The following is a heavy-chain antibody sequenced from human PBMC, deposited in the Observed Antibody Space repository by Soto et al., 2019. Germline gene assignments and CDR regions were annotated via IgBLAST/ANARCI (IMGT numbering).Heavy chain of an antibody. CDR2: IYYSGST. CDR1: GGSISSYY. CDR3: ASYGGNSEDAFDI. V-gene: IGHV4-59*01. Sequence: SSETLSLTCTVSGGSISSYYWSWIRQPPGKGLEWIGYIYYSGSTNYNPSLKSRVTISVDTSKNQFSLKLSSVTAADTAVYYCASYGGNSEDAFDIWGQGTMVTVSS. D-gene: IGHD4-17*01. J-gene: IGHJ3*02.